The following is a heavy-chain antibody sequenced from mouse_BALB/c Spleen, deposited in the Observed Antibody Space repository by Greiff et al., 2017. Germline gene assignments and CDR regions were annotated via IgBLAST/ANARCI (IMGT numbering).Heavy chain of an antibody. V-gene: IGHV6-6*02. CDR3: TSNYYGSSYWYFDV. CDR1: GFTFSNYW. J-gene: IGHJ1*01. Sequence: EVKLVESGGGLVQPGGSMKLSCVASGFTFSNYWMNWVRQSPEKGLEWVAEIRLKSNNYETHYAESVKGRFTISRDDSKSSVYLQMNNLRAEDTGVYYCTSNYYGSSYWYFDVWGAGTTVTVSS. CDR2: IRLKSNNYET. D-gene: IGHD1-1*01.